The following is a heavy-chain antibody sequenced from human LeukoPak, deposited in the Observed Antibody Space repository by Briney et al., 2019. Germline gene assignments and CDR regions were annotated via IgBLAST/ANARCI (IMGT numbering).Heavy chain of an antibody. CDR1: GGSISSGGYY. Sequence: PSETLSLTCTVSGGSISSGGYYWSWIRQHPGKGLEWIGYIYYSGSTYYNPSLKSRVTISVDTSKNQFSPKLSSVTAADTAVYYCARGRWELPLDYWGQGTLVTVSS. J-gene: IGHJ4*02. CDR2: IYYSGST. CDR3: ARGRWELPLDY. D-gene: IGHD1-26*01. V-gene: IGHV4-31*03.